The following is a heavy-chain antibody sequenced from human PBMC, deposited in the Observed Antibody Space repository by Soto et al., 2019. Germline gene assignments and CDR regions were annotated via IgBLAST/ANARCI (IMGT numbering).Heavy chain of an antibody. V-gene: IGHV3-74*01. D-gene: IGHD1-26*01. Sequence: EVQLVESGGGLVQPGESLRLSCAASGFTFSYYWMHWVRQAPGKGPVWVSRIHSDGSSTTYADSVKGRFSISRDNARNTVYLQMNSLRAEDTAVYYCATGDRGAFDPWGQGTVLTVSS. CDR1: GFTFSYYW. CDR2: IHSDGSST. CDR3: ATGDRGAFDP. J-gene: IGHJ3*01.